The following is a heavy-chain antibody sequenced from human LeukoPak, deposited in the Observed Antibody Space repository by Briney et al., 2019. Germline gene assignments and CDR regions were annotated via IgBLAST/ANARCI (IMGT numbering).Heavy chain of an antibody. CDR1: GFTFGTYG. Sequence: PGGSLSLSSEASGFTFGTYGMTWVRQAPGKGLEWVSGITGSSTWTYYADSVRGRFTISRDNSKNTLHLQMNNLTADDTAIYYCARELVSLGTGYFDLWGRGTLVTVSS. V-gene: IGHV3-23*01. CDR3: ARELVSLGTGYFDL. J-gene: IGHJ2*01. D-gene: IGHD7-27*01. CDR2: ITGSSTWT.